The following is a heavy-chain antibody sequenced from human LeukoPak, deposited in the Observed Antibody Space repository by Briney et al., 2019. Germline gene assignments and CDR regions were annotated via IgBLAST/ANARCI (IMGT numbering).Heavy chain of an antibody. CDR2: IYYSGST. J-gene: IGHJ4*02. CDR1: GGSISSGGYY. Sequence: PSETLSLTCTVSGGSISSGGYYWSWIRQPPGKGLEWIGYIYYSGSTNYNPSLKSRVTISVDTSKNQFSLKLSSVTAADTAVYYCARAPYDSSGYSLDYWGQGTLVTVSS. CDR3: ARAPYDSSGYSLDY. D-gene: IGHD3-22*01. V-gene: IGHV4-61*08.